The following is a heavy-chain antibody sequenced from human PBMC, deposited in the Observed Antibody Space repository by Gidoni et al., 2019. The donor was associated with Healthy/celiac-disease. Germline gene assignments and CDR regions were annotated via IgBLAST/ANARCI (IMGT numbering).Heavy chain of an antibody. CDR1: GFTFSSYA. CDR3: AKDYGSGSYYIAFLGY. J-gene: IGHJ4*02. V-gene: IGHV3-23*01. Sequence: EVQLLASGGGLVQHGGSLRLSCAASGFTFSSYAMSWVRQAPGKGLEWVSAISGSGGSTYYADSVKGRFIISRDNSKNTLYLQMNSLRAVDTAVYYCAKDYGSGSYYIAFLGYWGQGTLVTVSS. CDR2: ISGSGGST. D-gene: IGHD3-10*01.